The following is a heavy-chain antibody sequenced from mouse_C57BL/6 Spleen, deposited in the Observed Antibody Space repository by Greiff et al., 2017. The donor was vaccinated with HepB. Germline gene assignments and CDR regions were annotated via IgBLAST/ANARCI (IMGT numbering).Heavy chain of an antibody. CDR1: GYTFTNYW. CDR2: IYPGGGYT. D-gene: IGHD2-5*01. V-gene: IGHV1-63*01. Sequence: VQLQQSGAELVRPGTSVKMSCKASGYTFTNYWIGWAKQRPGHGLEWIGDIYPGGGYTNYNEKFKGKATLTADKSSSTAYMQFSSLTSEDSAIYYCARGSNYVRGAMDYWGQGTSVTVSS. CDR3: ARGSNYVRGAMDY. J-gene: IGHJ4*01.